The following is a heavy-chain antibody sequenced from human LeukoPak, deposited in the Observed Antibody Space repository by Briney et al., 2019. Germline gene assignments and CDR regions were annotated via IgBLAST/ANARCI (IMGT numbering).Heavy chain of an antibody. CDR2: ISGTSRTI. Sequence: GGSLRLSCAAPGFTFSSYNMNWVRQAPGKGLEWLSYISGTSRTIYYADSVKGRFTISRDNAKNSLYLQTNSLRDEDTAVYYCAREGYCSGGSCYPYWGQGTLVTVSS. CDR3: AREGYCSGGSCYPY. D-gene: IGHD2-15*01. CDR1: GFTFSSYN. V-gene: IGHV3-48*02. J-gene: IGHJ4*02.